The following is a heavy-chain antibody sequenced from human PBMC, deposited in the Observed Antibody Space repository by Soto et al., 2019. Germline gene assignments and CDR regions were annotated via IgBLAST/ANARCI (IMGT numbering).Heavy chain of an antibody. CDR1: GYTFTGYY. V-gene: IGHV1-2*02. CDR3: ARSLGSDTGNGDY. J-gene: IGHJ4*02. CDR2: INPNSGGT. Sequence: VASVKVSCKASGYTFTGYYMHWVRQAPGQGLEWMGWINPNSGGTNYAQKFQGRVTMTRDTSISTAYMELSRLRSDDTAVYYCARSLGSDTGNGDYWGQGTLVTVSS. D-gene: IGHD3-16*01.